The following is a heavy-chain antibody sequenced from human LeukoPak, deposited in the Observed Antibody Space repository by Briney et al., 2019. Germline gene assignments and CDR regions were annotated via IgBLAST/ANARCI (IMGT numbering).Heavy chain of an antibody. V-gene: IGHV4-59*01. D-gene: IGHD2/OR15-2a*01. Sequence: SETLSLTCTVSGGSISSYYWSWVRQPPGKGLEWIGFVYYTGSTNYSPSLKSRVTISVDTSKNQFSLKLRSVTAADTAVYYCARGVVLSHWGQGTLVTVSS. J-gene: IGHJ4*02. CDR3: ARGVVLSH. CDR1: GGSISSYY. CDR2: VYYTGST.